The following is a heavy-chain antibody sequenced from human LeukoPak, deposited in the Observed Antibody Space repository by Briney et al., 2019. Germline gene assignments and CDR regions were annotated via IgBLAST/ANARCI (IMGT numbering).Heavy chain of an antibody. D-gene: IGHD2-2*01. J-gene: IGHJ6*02. CDR3: ARERRCSSTSCYYGMDV. CDR1: GVSISASC. Sequence: SETLSLTCTVSGVSISASCWSWIRQSPGRGLEWVGYRCDDGRDLYNPSLRSRVTISVDKSKNQFSLKLGSVTAADTAVYYCARERRCSSTSCYYGMDVWGQGTTVTVSS. V-gene: IGHV4-59*12. CDR2: RCDDGRD.